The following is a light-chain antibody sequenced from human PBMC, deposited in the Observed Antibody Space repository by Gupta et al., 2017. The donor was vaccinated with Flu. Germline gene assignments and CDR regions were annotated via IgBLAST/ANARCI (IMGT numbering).Light chain of an antibody. J-gene: IGKJ4*01. Sequence: DIQMTQSPSTLSASVGDRVTITCRASQSISSWLAWYQQKPGKAPNLLIYKATRLESGVPSRFSGSGSGTEFTLTISSLQPDDFATYYCQQYYNSPLTFGGGTKMAIK. V-gene: IGKV1-5*03. CDR3: QQYYNSPLT. CDR1: QSISSW. CDR2: KAT.